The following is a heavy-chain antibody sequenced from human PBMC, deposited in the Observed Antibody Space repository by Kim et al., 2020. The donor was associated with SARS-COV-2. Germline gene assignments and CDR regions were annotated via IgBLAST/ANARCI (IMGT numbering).Heavy chain of an antibody. D-gene: IGHD2-2*01. Sequence: SETLSLTCTVSGGSISSYYWSWIRQPPGKGLEWIGYIYYSGSTNYNPSLKSRVTISVDTSKNQFSLKLSSVTAADTAVYYCARFLVVPAAINWFDPWGQGALVTVSS. V-gene: IGHV4-59*01. CDR2: IYYSGST. CDR1: GGSISSYY. J-gene: IGHJ5*02. CDR3: ARFLVVPAAINWFDP.